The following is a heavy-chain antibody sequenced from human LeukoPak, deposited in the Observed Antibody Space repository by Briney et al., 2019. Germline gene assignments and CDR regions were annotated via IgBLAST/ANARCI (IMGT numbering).Heavy chain of an antibody. V-gene: IGHV1-69*05. CDR1: GGTFSSYA. D-gene: IGHD3-22*01. CDR2: IIPIFGTA. CDR3: ARDQNQYYYDSSGYHDAFDI. J-gene: IGHJ3*02. Sequence: ASVKVSCKASGGTFSSYAISWVRQAPGQGLEWMGGIIPIFGTANYAQKFQGRVTITTDESTSTAYMELSSLRSDDTAVYYCARDQNQYYYDSSGYHDAFDIWGQGTMVTVSS.